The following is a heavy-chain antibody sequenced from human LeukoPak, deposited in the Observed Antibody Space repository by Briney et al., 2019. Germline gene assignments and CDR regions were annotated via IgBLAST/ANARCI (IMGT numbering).Heavy chain of an antibody. CDR3: ARAKGYGDYGGDY. Sequence: ASVKVSCKASGGTFSSYAISWVRQAPGQGLEWMGGIIPIFGTANYAQKFQGRVTITADKSTSTAYMELSSLRSKDTAVYYCARAKGYGDYGGDYWGQGTLVTVSS. J-gene: IGHJ4*02. CDR1: GGTFSSYA. D-gene: IGHD4-17*01. CDR2: IIPIFGTA. V-gene: IGHV1-69*06.